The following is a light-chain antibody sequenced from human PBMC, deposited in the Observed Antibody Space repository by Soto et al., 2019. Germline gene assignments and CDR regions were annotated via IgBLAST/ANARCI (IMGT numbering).Light chain of an antibody. CDR2: GND. V-gene: IGLV1-40*01. CDR1: SSNIGAGYD. CDR3: QSYDSSLSRFV. Sequence: QSVLTQSPSVSGAPGQRVTISCAGNSSNIGAGYDVHWHKQLPGTAPKVLIYGNDNRPLGVPDRFSGSKSGTSGSLVISGLQAEDEADYYCQSYDSSLSRFVFGSGTKVTVL. J-gene: IGLJ1*01.